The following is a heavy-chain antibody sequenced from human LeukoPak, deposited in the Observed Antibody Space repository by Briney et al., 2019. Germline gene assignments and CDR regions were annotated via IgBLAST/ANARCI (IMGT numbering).Heavy chain of an antibody. V-gene: IGHV1-18*01. D-gene: IGHD3-3*01. J-gene: IGHJ4*02. CDR3: ARVYYDFCSGYPGFDY. Sequence: ASVKVSCKASGYTFTSYGISWVRQAPVQGLEWMGWISAYNGNTNYAQKLQGRVTMTTDTSTSTAYMELRSLRSDDTAVYYCARVYYDFCSGYPGFDYGGQGTLVTVSS. CDR1: GYTFTSYG. CDR2: ISAYNGNT.